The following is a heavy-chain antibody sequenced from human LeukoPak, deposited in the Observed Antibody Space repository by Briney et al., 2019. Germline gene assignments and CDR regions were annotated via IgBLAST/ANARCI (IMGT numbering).Heavy chain of an antibody. J-gene: IGHJ4*02. CDR1: GFTFSSYA. CDR2: ISYDGSNK. Sequence: GGSLRLSCAASGFTFSSYAMHWVRQAPGKRLEWVAVISYDGSNKYYADSVKGRLTISRDNSKNTLYLQMNSLRAEDTAVYYCARDSRDLGAEFDYWGQGTLVTVSS. V-gene: IGHV3-30-3*01. D-gene: IGHD1-26*01. CDR3: ARDSRDLGAEFDY.